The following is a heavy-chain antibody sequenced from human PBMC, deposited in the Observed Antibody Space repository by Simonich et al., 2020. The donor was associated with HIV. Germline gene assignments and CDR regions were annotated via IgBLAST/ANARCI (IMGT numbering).Heavy chain of an antibody. CDR3: ARLRIVVPATITY. V-gene: IGHV4-39*01. CDR2: IDYRGGT. J-gene: IGHJ4*02. Sequence: QLQLQESGPGLVKPSETLSLTCTVSGGSISSSSYYWGWIRQPPGKGLEWIGSIDYRGGTYYNPSLKSRVTISVDTSKNQFSLKLSSVTAADTAVYYCARLRIVVPATITYWGQGTLVTVSS. D-gene: IGHD2-2*02. CDR1: GGSISSSSYY.